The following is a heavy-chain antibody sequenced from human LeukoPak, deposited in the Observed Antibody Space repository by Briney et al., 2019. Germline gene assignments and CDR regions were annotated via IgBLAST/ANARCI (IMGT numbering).Heavy chain of an antibody. V-gene: IGHV3-13*01. Sequence: GGSLRLSCAASGFTFSSYDMHWVRQATGKGLEWVSAIGTAGDTYYPGSVKGRFTISRENAKNSLYLQMNSPRAGDTAVYYCARHAAAAGSFDYWGQGTLVTVSS. D-gene: IGHD6-13*01. CDR1: GFTFSSYD. CDR2: IGTAGDT. CDR3: ARHAAAAGSFDY. J-gene: IGHJ4*02.